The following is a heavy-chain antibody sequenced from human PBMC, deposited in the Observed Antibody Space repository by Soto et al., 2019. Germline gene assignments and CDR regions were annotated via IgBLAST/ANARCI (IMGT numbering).Heavy chain of an antibody. J-gene: IGHJ6*02. D-gene: IGHD3-10*01. CDR2: IYYSGST. CDR3: ARDRADGSGSYYPALIYGMDV. CDR1: GGSISSGGYY. V-gene: IGHV4-31*03. Sequence: QVQLQESGPGLVKPSQTLSLTCTVSGGSISSGGYYWSWIRQHPGKGLEWIGYIYYSGSTYYNPFHNRRVTIPLVTSKNQLALKLSSVTAAATAVYYCARDRADGSGSYYPALIYGMDVWGQGTTVTVSS.